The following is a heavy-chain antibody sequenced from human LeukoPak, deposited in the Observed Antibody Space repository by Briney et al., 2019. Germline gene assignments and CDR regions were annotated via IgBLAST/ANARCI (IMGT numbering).Heavy chain of an antibody. CDR1: GGSISSYY. V-gene: IGHV4-59*12. Sequence: SESLSLTCTVSGGSISSYYWSWIRQPPGKGLEWIGYIYYSGSTNCNPSLKSRVTISVDTSKNQFSLKLSSVTAADTAVYYCASRVDYWGQGTLVTVSS. J-gene: IGHJ4*02. CDR3: ASRVDY. CDR2: IYYSGST.